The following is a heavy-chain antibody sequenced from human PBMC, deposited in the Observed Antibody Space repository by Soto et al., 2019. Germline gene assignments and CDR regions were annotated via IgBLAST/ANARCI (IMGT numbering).Heavy chain of an antibody. CDR3: ARDLRGSYSN. J-gene: IGHJ4*02. CDR1: GFTVSSNY. CDR2: IYSGGST. V-gene: IGHV3-53*05. D-gene: IGHD1-26*01. Sequence: PGGSLRLSCAASGFTVSSNYMSWVRQAPGKGLEWVSVIYSGGSTYYADSVKGRFTLSRDNSKNTLYLQMNSLRAEDTAVYYCARDLRGSYSNWGQGTLVTVSS.